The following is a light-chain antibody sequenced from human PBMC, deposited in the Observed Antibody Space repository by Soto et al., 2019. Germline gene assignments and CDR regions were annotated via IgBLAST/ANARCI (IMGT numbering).Light chain of an antibody. CDR3: QKYNSYPWT. CDR1: QSISSW. V-gene: IGKV1-5*01. Sequence: DIQMTQSPSTLSASVGDRVTITCRASQSISSWLAWYQQKPGQAPKLLIYDASSLESGVPSRFSGSGSGTEFTITISRLQPDDFDTYYWQKYNSYPWTFGQGTKVEIK. CDR2: DAS. J-gene: IGKJ1*01.